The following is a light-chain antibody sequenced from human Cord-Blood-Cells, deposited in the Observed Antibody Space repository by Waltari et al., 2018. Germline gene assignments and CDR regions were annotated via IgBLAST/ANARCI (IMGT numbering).Light chain of an antibody. J-gene: IGLJ3*02. CDR3: SSYTSSSTWV. V-gene: IGLV2-14*01. Sequence: QSALTQPASVSGSPGQSITISCTGTSSDVGGYNYVSWYQQHPGKTPKLMIYDVNKRPSGVSNRCSGSKSGNTASLTISGLQAEDEADYYCSSYTSSSTWVFGGGTKLTVL. CDR1: SSDVGGYNY. CDR2: DVN.